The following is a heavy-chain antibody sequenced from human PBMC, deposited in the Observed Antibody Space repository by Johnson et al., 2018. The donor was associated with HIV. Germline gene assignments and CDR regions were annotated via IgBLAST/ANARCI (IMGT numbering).Heavy chain of an antibody. Sequence: VQLVESGGGLIQPGGSLRLSCAAAGFTVSSNYMSWVRQAPGKGLEWVSVLYSGGSTYYGDSVKGRFTISRDNAKNSLYLQMSSLRAEDTAVYYCARGSWAFSIWGHGTTVTVSS. CDR3: ARGSWAFSI. D-gene: IGHD3-16*01. V-gene: IGHV3-53*03. CDR1: GFTVSSNY. CDR2: LYSGGST. J-gene: IGHJ3*02.